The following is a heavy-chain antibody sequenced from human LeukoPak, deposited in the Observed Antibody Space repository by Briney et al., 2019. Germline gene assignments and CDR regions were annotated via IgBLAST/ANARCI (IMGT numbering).Heavy chain of an antibody. Sequence: GGSLRLSCAASGFTFSSYGMHWVRQAPGKGLEWVAFIRYDGSNKYYADSVKGRFTISRDNSKNTLYLQMNSLRAEDTAVYYCANPAIYGSGPAGSSFDYWGQGTLVTVSS. J-gene: IGHJ4*02. CDR3: ANPAIYGSGPAGSSFDY. V-gene: IGHV3-30*02. CDR2: IRYDGSNK. D-gene: IGHD3-10*01. CDR1: GFTFSSYG.